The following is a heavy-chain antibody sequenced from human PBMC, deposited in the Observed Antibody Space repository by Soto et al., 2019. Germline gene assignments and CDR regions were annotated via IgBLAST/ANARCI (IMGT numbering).Heavy chain of an antibody. V-gene: IGHV4-4*02. D-gene: IGHD6-19*01. J-gene: IGHJ4*02. Sequence: SETLSVTCTVSGVYVITTCLWTWVRQTPGKGLEWIGEIYQTGSTNYSPSLKSRITVSLDKSNNQFSLRLKSVTAADTAVYYCAGFLAVAGRIWGQGTLVTVSS. CDR1: GVYVITTCL. CDR2: IYQTGST. CDR3: AGFLAVAGRI.